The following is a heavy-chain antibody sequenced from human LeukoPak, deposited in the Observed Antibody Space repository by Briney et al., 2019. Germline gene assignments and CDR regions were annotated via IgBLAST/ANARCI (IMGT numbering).Heavy chain of an antibody. D-gene: IGHD3-10*01. J-gene: IGHJ5*02. CDR2: ISSSINYT. CDR3: AAPTMVRAP. CDR1: GFTFSDYY. Sequence: GGSLRLSCAGSGFTFSDYYMSWIRQAPGEGLEWISYISSSINYTNYAGSVKGRFTISRDNAKNSLYLQMNSLRAEDTAVYYCAAPTMVRAPWGQGTLVTVSS. V-gene: IGHV3-11*03.